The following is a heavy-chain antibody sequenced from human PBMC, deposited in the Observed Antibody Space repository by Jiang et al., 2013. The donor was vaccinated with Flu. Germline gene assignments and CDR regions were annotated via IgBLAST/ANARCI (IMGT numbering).Heavy chain of an antibody. CDR2: ISYDGSNK. J-gene: IGHJ4*02. CDR3: ARDYSGHRSVVPAAIPDY. D-gene: IGHD2-2*01. V-gene: IGHV3-30-3*01. CDR1: GFTFSSYA. Sequence: GRSLRLSCAASGFTFSSYAMHWVRQAPGKGLEWVAVISYDGSNKYYADSVKGRFTISRDNSKNTLYLQMNSLRAEDTAVYYCARDYSGHRSVVPAAIPDYWGQGTLVTVSS.